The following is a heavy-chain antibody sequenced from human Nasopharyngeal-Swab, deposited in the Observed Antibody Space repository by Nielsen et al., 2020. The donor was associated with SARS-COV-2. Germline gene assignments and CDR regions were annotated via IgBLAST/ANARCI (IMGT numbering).Heavy chain of an antibody. CDR1: GFTFSSYS. CDR2: ISSSSSTI. J-gene: IGHJ6*03. CDR3: ARVNRFPYYYYYMDV. D-gene: IGHD2-21*01. V-gene: IGHV3-48*04. Sequence: GESLKISCAASGFTFSSYSMNWVRQAPGKGLVWVSYISSSSSTIYYADSVKGRFTISRDNAKNSLYLQMNSLRAEDTAVYYCARVNRFPYYYYYMDVWGKGTTVTVSS.